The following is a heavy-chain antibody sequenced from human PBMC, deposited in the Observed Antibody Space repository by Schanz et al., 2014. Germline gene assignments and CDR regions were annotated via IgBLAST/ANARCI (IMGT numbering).Heavy chain of an antibody. D-gene: IGHD6-19*01. J-gene: IGHJ4*02. CDR2: ISSDGNQQ. V-gene: IGHV3-30*03. Sequence: QVFLAESGGGVVQPGRSLRLSCAASGFTFSQYGMHWVRQAPGKGLEWVGVISSDGNQQYYVDSVRGRFTMSRDNSKNTVYLQMNSLRTDDTAMYYCARDPNTSAWLPYFDTWGQGTLVTVSS. CDR3: ARDPNTSAWLPYFDT. CDR1: GFTFSQYG.